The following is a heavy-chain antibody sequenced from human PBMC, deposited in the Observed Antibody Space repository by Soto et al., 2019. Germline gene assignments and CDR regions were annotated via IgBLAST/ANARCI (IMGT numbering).Heavy chain of an antibody. D-gene: IGHD3-22*01. Sequence: QLQLQESGPGLVKPSETLSLTCTVSGNSVTIRDYYWGWIRQPPGKGLEWIGSIHYGGSTYYNPSPKSRVTISGDTSKKHSSLKLTSVTAADAPVYYCAPHDSGGYYAEYWGQGTRFTVS. CDR3: APHDSGGYYAEY. CDR1: GNSVTIRDYY. CDR2: IHYGGST. V-gene: IGHV4-39*01. J-gene: IGHJ4*02.